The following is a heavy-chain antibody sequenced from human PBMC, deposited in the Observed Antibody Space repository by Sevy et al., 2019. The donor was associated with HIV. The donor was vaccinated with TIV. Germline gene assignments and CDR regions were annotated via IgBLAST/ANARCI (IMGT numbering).Heavy chain of an antibody. V-gene: IGHV4-59*01. D-gene: IGHD3-3*01. Sequence: SETLSLTCTVSGDSITRYFWSWIRQPPGKGLEWIGYMYHSGSTNYNPSLKRRVSISIDTSKNEFSLTLSSVTAADTAVYYCARDYRRDFWSGYSNYFDHWGPGILVTVSS. J-gene: IGHJ1*01. CDR3: ARDYRRDFWSGYSNYFDH. CDR2: MYHSGST. CDR1: GDSITRYF.